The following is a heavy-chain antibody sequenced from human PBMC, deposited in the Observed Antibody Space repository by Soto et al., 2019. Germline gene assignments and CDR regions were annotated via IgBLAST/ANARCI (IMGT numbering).Heavy chain of an antibody. D-gene: IGHD6-19*01. CDR1: GYIFTGYY. CDR3: ARPLYSSSGY. J-gene: IGHJ4*02. CDR2: INPNSGGT. Sequence: ASVKVSCKASGYIFTGYYMHWVRQAPGQGLEWMGWINPNSGGTNYAQRFQGRVTMTRDTSISTAYMELSRLRSDDTAVYYCARPLYSSSGYWGQGTLVTVSS. V-gene: IGHV1-2*02.